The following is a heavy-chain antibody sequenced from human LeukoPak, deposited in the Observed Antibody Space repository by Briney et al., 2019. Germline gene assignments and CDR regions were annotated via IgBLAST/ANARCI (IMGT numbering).Heavy chain of an antibody. J-gene: IGHJ5*02. Sequence: PGGSLRLSCAASGFTFSSYSMNWVRQAPGKGLEWVSSISSSSSYIYYADSVKGRFTISRDNAKNSLYLQMNSLRAEDTAVYYCARVSARARSNNWFDPWGQGTLVTVSS. CDR2: ISSSSSYI. D-gene: IGHD3-10*01. CDR3: ARVSARARSNNWFDP. CDR1: GFTFSSYS. V-gene: IGHV3-21*01.